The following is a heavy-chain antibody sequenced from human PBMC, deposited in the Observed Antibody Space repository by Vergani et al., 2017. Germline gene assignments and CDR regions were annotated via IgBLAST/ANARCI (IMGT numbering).Heavy chain of an antibody. V-gene: IGHV1-69*08. CDR3: ARDEVVAATWFDP. CDR2: IIPILGTA. J-gene: IGHJ5*02. Sequence: QVQLVQSGAEVKKPGSSVKVSCKASGGTFSSYTISWVRQAPGQGLEWMGRIIPILGTANYAQKFQGRVTITADESTSTAYMELSSLRSEDTAVYYCARDEVVAATWFDPWGQGTLVTVSS. D-gene: IGHD2-15*01. CDR1: GGTFSSYT.